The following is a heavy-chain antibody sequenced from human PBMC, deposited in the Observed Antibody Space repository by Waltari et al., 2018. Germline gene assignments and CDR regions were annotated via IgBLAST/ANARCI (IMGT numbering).Heavy chain of an antibody. D-gene: IGHD3-3*01. J-gene: IGHJ4*02. V-gene: IGHV4-39*01. CDR1: GDSINSDNYY. Sequence: QLQLQESGPGLVNPSETLSLTCTVSGDSINSDNYYWAWIRRPPGKGLEWIGSIYYRGTTYYSPSLNSRVTISIDTSRKQVSLKLTSVTAADTATYYCASYDIWNGYYLDWWGQGTLVTVSS. CDR3: ASYDIWNGYYLDW. CDR2: IYYRGTT.